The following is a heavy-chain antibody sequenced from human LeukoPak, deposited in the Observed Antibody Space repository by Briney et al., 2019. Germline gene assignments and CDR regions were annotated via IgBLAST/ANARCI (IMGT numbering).Heavy chain of an antibody. Sequence: ASVKVSCKASGYTFTSYDINWVRQAPGQGLEWMGGTIPIFGTANYAQKFQGRVTITTDESTSTAYMELSSLRSEDTAVYYCASTGAIEMATSVGYWGQGTLVTVSS. CDR3: ASTGAIEMATSVGY. CDR1: GYTFTSYD. V-gene: IGHV1-69*05. J-gene: IGHJ4*02. CDR2: TIPIFGTA. D-gene: IGHD5-24*01.